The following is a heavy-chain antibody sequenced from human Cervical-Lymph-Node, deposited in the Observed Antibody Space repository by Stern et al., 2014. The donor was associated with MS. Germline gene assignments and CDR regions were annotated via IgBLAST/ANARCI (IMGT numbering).Heavy chain of an antibody. V-gene: IGHV1-45*02. D-gene: IGHD3-16*01. CDR1: GYTFTYRY. CDR2: VSTYNGHT. J-gene: IGHJ3*01. Sequence: QVQLVESGAQVRKTGSSVKVSCRASGYTFTYRYLHWVRQAPGQALEWVGGVSTYNGHTNYAQKFQGRVSISRDTSMNPVYMELNSLKSDDAAMYYCVRSSLYDDEHSFAVWGPGTMVTVSS. CDR3: VRSSLYDDEHSFAV.